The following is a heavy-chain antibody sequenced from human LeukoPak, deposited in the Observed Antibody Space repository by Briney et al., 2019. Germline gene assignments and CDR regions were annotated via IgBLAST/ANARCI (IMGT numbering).Heavy chain of an antibody. CDR3: AGSSGWYADFDY. CDR2: IYSGGST. V-gene: IGHV3-53*01. D-gene: IGHD6-19*01. CDR1: GFTFSTYA. J-gene: IGHJ4*02. Sequence: GGSLRLSCAASGFTFSTYAMSWVRQAPGKGLEWVSVIYSGGSTYYADSVKGRFTISRDNSKNTLYLQMNSLRAEDTAVYYCAGSSGWYADFDYWGQGTLVTVSS.